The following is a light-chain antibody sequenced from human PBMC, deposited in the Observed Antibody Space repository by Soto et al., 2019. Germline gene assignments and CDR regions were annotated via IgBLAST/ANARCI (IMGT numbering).Light chain of an antibody. J-gene: IGKJ1*01. CDR3: QQYNCYSPT. V-gene: IGKV1-5*03. CDR1: QSISSW. CDR2: KAS. Sequence: DIQMTQSPSTLSASVGDRVTITCRASQSISSWLAWYQQKPGKAPKLLIYKASSLESGVPSRFSVSGSGTDFTLTISSLQPDDLAPYYCQQYNCYSPTFGQGTKVYSK.